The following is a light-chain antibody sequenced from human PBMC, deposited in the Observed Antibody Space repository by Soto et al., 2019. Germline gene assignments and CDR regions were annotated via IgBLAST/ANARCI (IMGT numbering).Light chain of an antibody. J-gene: IGKJ2*01. CDR1: QSVSSY. CDR2: GAS. V-gene: IGKV3-20*01. CDR3: QQYGSSPRT. Sequence: EIVLTQSPATLSLSPGERATLSCRASQSVSSYLAWYQQKPGQAPRLLIYGASSRATGIPDRFSGSGSGTDFTLTISRLETEDFAVYYCQQYGSSPRTFGQGTKLEIK.